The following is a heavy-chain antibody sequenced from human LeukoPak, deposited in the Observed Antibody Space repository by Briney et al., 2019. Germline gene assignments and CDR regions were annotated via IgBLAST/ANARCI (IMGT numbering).Heavy chain of an antibody. CDR2: IDEGGGNA. Sequence: PGGSLRLSCAASGFTFRNHWMHWVRQAPGKGLVWVSRIDEGGGNAMYADSVKGRFSISRYNAKNTVNLQMNSLRAEDTGLYFRIRDEALWRLDYWGQGTLVTVSS. CDR1: GFTFRNHW. J-gene: IGHJ4*02. V-gene: IGHV3-74*03. CDR3: IRDEALWRLDY. D-gene: IGHD2-21*01.